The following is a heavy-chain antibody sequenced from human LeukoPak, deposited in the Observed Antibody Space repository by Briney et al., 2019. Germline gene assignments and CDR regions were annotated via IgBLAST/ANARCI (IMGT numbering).Heavy chain of an antibody. J-gene: IGHJ4*02. D-gene: IGHD3-3*01. CDR3: TRVFYDFWSGYYERPFDY. Sequence: GSLRLSCTASGFTFGDYAMSWFRQAPGKGLEWVGFIRSKAYGGTTEYAASVKGRFTISRVDSKSIAYLQMNSLKTEDTAVYYCTRVFYDFWSGYYERPFDYWGQGTLVTVSS. V-gene: IGHV3-49*03. CDR1: GFTFGDYA. CDR2: IRSKAYGGTT.